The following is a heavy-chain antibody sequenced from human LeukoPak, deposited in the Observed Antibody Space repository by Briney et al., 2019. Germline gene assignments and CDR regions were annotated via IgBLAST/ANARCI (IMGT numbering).Heavy chain of an antibody. Sequence: PSETLSLTCAVYGGSFSGYYWSWIRQPPGKGLEWIGEINHSGSTNYNPSLKSRVTISVDTSKNQFSLKLSSVTAADTAVYYCASGGYSSGWYVRNYYYYMDVWGKGTTVTISS. CDR2: INHSGST. D-gene: IGHD6-19*01. V-gene: IGHV4-34*01. CDR1: GGSFSGYY. J-gene: IGHJ6*03. CDR3: ASGGYSSGWYVRNYYYYMDV.